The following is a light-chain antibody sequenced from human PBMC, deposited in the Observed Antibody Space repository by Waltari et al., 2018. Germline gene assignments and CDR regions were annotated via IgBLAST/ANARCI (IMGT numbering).Light chain of an antibody. V-gene: IGLV2-14*03. J-gene: IGLJ2*01. Sequence: WYQQPPGKAPNLTFFDVARWPSGVSYRFSGSKSGNAASLTISGRQSEDEADYYCASYTSTNTVLFGGGTRVTVL. CDR3: ASYTSTNTVL. CDR2: DVA.